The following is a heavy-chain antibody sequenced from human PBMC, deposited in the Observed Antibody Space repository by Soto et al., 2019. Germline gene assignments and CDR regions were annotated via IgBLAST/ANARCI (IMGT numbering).Heavy chain of an antibody. CDR3: ARGLRGEYYCCGMDV. V-gene: IGHV4-34*01. CDR2: ITHSAST. D-gene: IGHD5-12*01. J-gene: IGHJ6*02. CDR1: GGSFSGYY. Sequence: QVQLQQWGAGLLKPSETLSLTCAVYGGSFSGYYWSWIRQPPGKGLEWIGEITHSASTNYNPSRKSRVTISVDTSKNRFSLKLSSVTTAHTAVYYCARGLRGEYYCCGMDVWGQGTTVTVS.